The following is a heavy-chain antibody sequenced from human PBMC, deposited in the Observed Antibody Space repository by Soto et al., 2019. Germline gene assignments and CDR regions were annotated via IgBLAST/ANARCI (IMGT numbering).Heavy chain of an antibody. V-gene: IGHV1-2*02. CDR3: AKQKFSSSWFLDY. Sequence: ASVKVSCKASGYTFTGYYVHWVRQAPGHGLVWMGWINPNSGDTNYAQKFQGRVTMTRDTSTSTAHMELSSLRSDDAAVYYCAKQKFSSSWFLDYWGQGTLLTVSS. CDR1: GYTFTGYY. D-gene: IGHD6-13*01. CDR2: INPNSGDT. J-gene: IGHJ4*02.